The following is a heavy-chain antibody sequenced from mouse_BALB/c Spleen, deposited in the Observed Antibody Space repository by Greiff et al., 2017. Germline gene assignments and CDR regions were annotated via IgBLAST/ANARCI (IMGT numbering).Heavy chain of an antibody. J-gene: IGHJ1*01. CDR1: GYTFTDYA. CDR2: ISTYYGDA. CDR3: ARSYDGYYGYFDV. D-gene: IGHD2-3*01. V-gene: IGHV1S137*01. Sequence: QVQLQQSGAELVRPGVSVKISCKGSGYTFTDYAMHWVKQSHAKSLEWIGVISTYYGDASYNQKFKGKATMTVDKSSSTAYMELARLTSEDSAIYYCARSYDGYYGYFDVWGAGTTVTVSS.